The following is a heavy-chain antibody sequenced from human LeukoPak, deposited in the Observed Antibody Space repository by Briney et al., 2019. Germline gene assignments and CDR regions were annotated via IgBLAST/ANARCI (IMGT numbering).Heavy chain of an antibody. CDR1: GGSFSGYY. V-gene: IGHV4-34*01. CDR3: ASLVVVAATLTAFDI. J-gene: IGHJ3*02. D-gene: IGHD2-15*01. Sequence: ASETLSLTCAVYGGSFSGYYWSWIRQPQGKGLEWIGEINHSGSTNYNPSLKSRVTISVDTSKNQFSLKLSSVTAADTAVYYCASLVVVAATLTAFDIWGQGTMVTVSS. CDR2: INHSGST.